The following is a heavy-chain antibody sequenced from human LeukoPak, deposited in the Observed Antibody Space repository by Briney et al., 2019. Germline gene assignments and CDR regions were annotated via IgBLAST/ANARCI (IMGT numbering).Heavy chain of an antibody. J-gene: IGHJ6*04. V-gene: IGHV3-7*01. CDR2: IKQDGSDK. D-gene: IGHD3-10*02. CDR3: AELGITMIGGV. Sequence: GGSLRLSCAASGFTFSNYWMSWVRQAPGKGLEWVANIKQDGSDKFYVDSVKGRFTISRDNAKNSLSLQMNSLRGEDTAVYYCAELGITMIGGVWGKGTTVTISS. CDR1: GFTFSNYW.